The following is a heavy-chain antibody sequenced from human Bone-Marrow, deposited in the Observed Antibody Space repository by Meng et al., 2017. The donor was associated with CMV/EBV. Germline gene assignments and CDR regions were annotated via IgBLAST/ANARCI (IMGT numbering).Heavy chain of an antibody. D-gene: IGHD2-2*02. V-gene: IGHV4-4*02. J-gene: IGHJ6*02. CDR3: ARSRRRIVVVPAAIDYYYYGMDV. CDR1: GGSISSSNW. CDR2: IYHSGST. Sequence: SCAVSGGSISSSNWWSWVRQPPGKGLEWIGEIYHSGSTNYNPSLKSRVTISVDKSKNQFSLKLSSVTAADTAVYYCARSRRRIVVVPAAIDYYYYGMDVWGQGTTVTVSS.